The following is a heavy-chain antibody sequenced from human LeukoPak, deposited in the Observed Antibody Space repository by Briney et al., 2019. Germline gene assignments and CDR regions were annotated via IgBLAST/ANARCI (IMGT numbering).Heavy chain of an antibody. V-gene: IGHV3-64D*09. Sequence: PGGSLRLSCSASGFTFSSYAMHWVRQAPGKGLEYVSAISSNGGSTYYADSVKGRFTISRDNSKNTVYLQMRSLRPEDTAVYYCVKAKVGATFDSWGQGTLVIVSS. D-gene: IGHD1-26*01. J-gene: IGHJ4*02. CDR1: GFTFSSYA. CDR2: ISSNGGST. CDR3: VKAKVGATFDS.